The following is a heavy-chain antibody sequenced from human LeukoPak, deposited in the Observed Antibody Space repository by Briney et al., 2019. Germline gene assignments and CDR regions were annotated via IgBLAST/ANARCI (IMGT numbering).Heavy chain of an antibody. CDR1: GFTLSSYA. D-gene: IGHD3-16*01. J-gene: IGHJ4*02. V-gene: IGHV3-74*01. Sequence: GGSLRLSCAASGFTLSSYAMSWVRQAPGKGLVWVSHVNSDGSGTDYADSVKGRFTISRDNAKNTLYLQMNSLRVEDTAVYYCVCLGLGGLSLDWGEGTLVTVSS. CDR2: VNSDGSGT. CDR3: VCLGLGGLSLD.